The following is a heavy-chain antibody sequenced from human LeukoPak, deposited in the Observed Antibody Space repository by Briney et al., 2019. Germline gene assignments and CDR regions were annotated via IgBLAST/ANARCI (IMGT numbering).Heavy chain of an antibody. CDR2: IYYSGST. V-gene: IGHV4-39*07. CDR3: ARDFEPYYFDY. CDR1: GGSISSSSYY. J-gene: IGHJ4*02. Sequence: PSETLSLTCTVSGGSISSSSYYWGWIRQPPGKGLEWIGSIYYSGSTYYNPSLKSRVTISVDTSKNQFSLKLSSVTAADTAVYYCARDFEPYYFDYWGQGTLVTVSS. D-gene: IGHD3-9*01.